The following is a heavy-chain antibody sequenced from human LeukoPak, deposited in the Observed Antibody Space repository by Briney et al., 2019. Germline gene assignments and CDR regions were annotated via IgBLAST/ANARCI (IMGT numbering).Heavy chain of an antibody. V-gene: IGHV1-46*01. CDR1: GYTFTSYY. D-gene: IGHD3-10*01. CDR2: INPSGGST. J-gene: IGHJ5*02. CDR3: ARVVGYGSGSHYNWFDP. Sequence: ASVKVSCKASGYTFTSYYMHWVRQAPGQGLEWMGIINPSGGSTSYAQKFQGRVTMTRDMSTSTVYMELSSLRSEDTAVYYCARVVGYGSGSHYNWFDPWGQGTLVTVSS.